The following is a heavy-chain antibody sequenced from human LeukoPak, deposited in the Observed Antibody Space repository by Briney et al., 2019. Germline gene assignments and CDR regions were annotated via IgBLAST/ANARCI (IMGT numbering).Heavy chain of an antibody. CDR3: AKRESYSSTWRHFDY. V-gene: IGHV3-23*01. Sequence: GGSLRLSCVASGFTFSSYNMNWVRQAPGKGLEWVSTISGGGFSTYYADPVKGRFTISRDNSKNTLYLQMNSLRGEDTAVYYCAKRESYSSTWRHFDYWGQGTLVTVSS. CDR2: ISGGGFST. J-gene: IGHJ4*02. CDR1: GFTFSSYN. D-gene: IGHD6-13*01.